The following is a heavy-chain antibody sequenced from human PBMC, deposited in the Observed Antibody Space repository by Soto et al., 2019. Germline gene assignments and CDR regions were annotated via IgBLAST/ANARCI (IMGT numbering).Heavy chain of an antibody. D-gene: IGHD3-3*01. V-gene: IGHV4-34*01. J-gene: IGHJ6*02. CDR3: ARDPKFWSGYYSYYYYGMDV. CDR2: INHSGST. CDR1: GGSFSGYY. Sequence: SETLSLTCAVYGGSFSGYYWSWIRQPPGKGLGWIREINHSGSTNYNTSLKSRVTTSVDTSKNQFSLKLSSVTAADTAVYYCARDPKFWSGYYSYYYYGMDVWGQGTTVTTSS.